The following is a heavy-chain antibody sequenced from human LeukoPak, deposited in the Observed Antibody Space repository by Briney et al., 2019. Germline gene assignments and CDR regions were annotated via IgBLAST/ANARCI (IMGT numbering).Heavy chain of an antibody. Sequence: PSETLSLTCTVSGYSISSGYYWGWIRQPPGKGLEWIGSIYHSESTYYNPSLKSRVTISVDTSKNQFSLKLSSVTAADTAVYYCARAYKQWRIDYWGQGTLVTVSS. V-gene: IGHV4-38-2*02. CDR1: GYSISSGYY. CDR3: ARAYKQWRIDY. D-gene: IGHD6-19*01. CDR2: IYHSEST. J-gene: IGHJ4*02.